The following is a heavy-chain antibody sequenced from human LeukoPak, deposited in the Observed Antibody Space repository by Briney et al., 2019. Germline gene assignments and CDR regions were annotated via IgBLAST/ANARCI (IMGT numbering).Heavy chain of an antibody. CDR1: GFTFSSYG. Sequence: GGSLRLSCAASGFTFSSYGMHWVRQAPGKGLEWVAVISYDGSNKYYADSVKGRFTISRDNSKNTLYLQMNSLRAEDTAAYYCAKDFDYYYDSSGYFHYWGQGTLVTVSS. J-gene: IGHJ4*02. D-gene: IGHD3-22*01. CDR2: ISYDGSNK. CDR3: AKDFDYYYDSSGYFHY. V-gene: IGHV3-30*18.